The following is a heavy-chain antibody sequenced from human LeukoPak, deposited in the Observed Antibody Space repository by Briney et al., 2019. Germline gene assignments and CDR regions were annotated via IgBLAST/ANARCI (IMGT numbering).Heavy chain of an antibody. CDR1: GFTFSSYW. J-gene: IGHJ4*02. CDR3: AKDMRGHIVVVPAAISFDY. V-gene: IGHV3-7*03. CDR2: INHNGNVN. D-gene: IGHD2-2*01. Sequence: GGSLRLSCAASGFTFSSYWMNWARQAPGKGLEWVASINHNGNVNYYVDSVKGRFTISRDNAKNSLYLQMNSLRAEDTALYYCAKDMRGHIVVVPAAISFDYWGQGTLVTVSS.